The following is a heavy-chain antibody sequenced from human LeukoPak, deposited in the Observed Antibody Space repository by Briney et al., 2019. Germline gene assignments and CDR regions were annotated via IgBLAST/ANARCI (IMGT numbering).Heavy chain of an antibody. CDR2: IYSRGNT. Sequence: PSETLSLTCSVSGVSISSGSNYWGWIRQPPGKTLEWIGSIYSRGNTYYNPSLKSRVIILIDTAKNHFSLNLSSVTAADTAVYYCARSDGYGLVGIWGQGTMVTVSS. CDR3: ARSDGYGLVGI. V-gene: IGHV4-39*07. D-gene: IGHD3-10*01. CDR1: GVSISSGSNY. J-gene: IGHJ3*02.